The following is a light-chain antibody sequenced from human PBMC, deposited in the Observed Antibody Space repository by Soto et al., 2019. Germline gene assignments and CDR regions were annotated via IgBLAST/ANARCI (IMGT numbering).Light chain of an antibody. CDR2: AAS. J-gene: IGKJ5*01. CDR1: QSISSY. Sequence: DIQMTQSPSSLSASVGDRVTITCRASQSISSYLNWYQQKPGKAPKLLIYAASSLQSGVPSRFSGSGSGTDFTLTIGSLQPEDFVTYYCQQSYSTPITFGQGTRLEIK. CDR3: QQSYSTPIT. V-gene: IGKV1-39*01.